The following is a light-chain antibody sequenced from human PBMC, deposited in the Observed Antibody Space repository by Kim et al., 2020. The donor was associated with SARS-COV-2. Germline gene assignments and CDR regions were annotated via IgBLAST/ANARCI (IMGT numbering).Light chain of an antibody. Sequence: SASVGDSVTITCRASQSVYSWLAWYQQKPGKAPKLLIHTASTLESGVPSKFSGGGSGTDFTLTISSLQPDDFATYFCQQYNSLPYTFGQGTKLEI. V-gene: IGKV1-5*03. CDR3: QQYNSLPYT. CDR1: QSVYSW. J-gene: IGKJ2*01. CDR2: TAS.